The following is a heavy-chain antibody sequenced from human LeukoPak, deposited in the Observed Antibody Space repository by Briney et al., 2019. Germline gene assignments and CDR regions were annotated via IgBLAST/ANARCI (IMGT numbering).Heavy chain of an antibody. Sequence: GGSLRLSCAASGITFSNYWMHWVRQAPGKGLVWVSRINTDGSSTNYADSVKGRFTISRDNAKNTLYLQMNSLRAEDTAVYYCAGWNAFDIWCQGTMVTVSS. J-gene: IGHJ3*02. V-gene: IGHV3-74*01. D-gene: IGHD1-1*01. CDR2: INTDGSST. CDR3: AGWNAFDI. CDR1: GITFSNYW.